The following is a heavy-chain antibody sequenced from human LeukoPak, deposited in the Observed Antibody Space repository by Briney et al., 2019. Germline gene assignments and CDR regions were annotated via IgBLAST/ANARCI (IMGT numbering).Heavy chain of an antibody. CDR2: INPSLGST. V-gene: IGHV1-46*01. J-gene: IGHJ4*02. D-gene: IGHD5-24*01. CDR1: GYTFTSYN. CDR3: ARVERWLQFGYFDY. Sequence: ASVKVSCKASGYTFTSYNMRWVRQAPGQGLGWMGIINPSLGSTSYAQNFQGRVTMNRDTSTSTVYMELSSLRSEEMSVYYCARVERWLQFGYFDYWGQGTLVTVSS.